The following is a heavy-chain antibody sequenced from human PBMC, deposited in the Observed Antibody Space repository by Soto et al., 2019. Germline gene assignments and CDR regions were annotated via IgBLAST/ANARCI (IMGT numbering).Heavy chain of an antibody. D-gene: IGHD3-10*01. Sequence: SVKVSCKASGGTFSSYAISWVRQAPGQGLEWMGGIIPIFGTANYAQKFQGRVTITADKSTSTAYMELSSLRSEDTAVYYCARDQMVRGAFPSGGMHVCGQGTTVTVSS. CDR3: ARDQMVRGAFPSGGMHV. V-gene: IGHV1-69*06. CDR1: GGTFSSYA. CDR2: IIPIFGTA. J-gene: IGHJ6*02.